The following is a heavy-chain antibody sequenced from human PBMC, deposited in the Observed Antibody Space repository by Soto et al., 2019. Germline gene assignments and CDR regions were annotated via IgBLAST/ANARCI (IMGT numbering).Heavy chain of an antibody. D-gene: IGHD2-15*01. J-gene: IGHJ6*03. V-gene: IGHV3-66*01. CDR3: ARGLGYCSGGSCRYYYYYMDV. CDR1: GFTVSSNY. CDR2: IYSGGST. Sequence: GGSLRLSCAASGFTVSSNYMSCVRQAPGKGLEWVSVIYSGGSTYYADSVKGRFTISRDNSKNTLYLQMNSLRAEDTAVYYCARGLGYCSGGSCRYYYYYMDVWGKGTTVTVSS.